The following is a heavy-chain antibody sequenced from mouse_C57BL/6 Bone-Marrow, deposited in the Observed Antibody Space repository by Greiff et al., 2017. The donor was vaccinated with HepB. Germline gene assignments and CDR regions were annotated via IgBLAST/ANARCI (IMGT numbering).Heavy chain of an antibody. V-gene: IGHV1-81*01. Sequence: VKLQQSGAELARPGASVKLSCKASGYTFTSYGISWVKQRTGQGLEWIGEIYPRSGNTYYNEKFKGKATLTADKSSSTAYMELRSLTSEDSAVYFCARRIDYWGQGTTLTVSS. CDR2: IYPRSGNT. J-gene: IGHJ2*01. CDR1: GYTFTSYG. CDR3: ARRIDY.